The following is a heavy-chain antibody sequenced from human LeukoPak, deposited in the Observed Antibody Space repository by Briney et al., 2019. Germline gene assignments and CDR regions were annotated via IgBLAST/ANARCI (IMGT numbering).Heavy chain of an antibody. J-gene: IGHJ4*02. V-gene: IGHV1-2*02. CDR3: ARGPRGYGSGSFIDY. D-gene: IGHD3-10*01. Sequence: ASVKVSCKASGYTFTGYYMHWVRQAPGQGLERMGWINPNSGGTNYAQKFQGRVTMTRDTSISTAYMELSRLRSDDTAVYYCARGPRGYGSGSFIDYWGQGTLVTVSS. CDR1: GYTFTGYY. CDR2: INPNSGGT.